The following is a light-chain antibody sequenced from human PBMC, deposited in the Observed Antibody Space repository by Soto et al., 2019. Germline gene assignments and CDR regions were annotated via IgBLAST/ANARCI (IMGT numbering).Light chain of an antibody. J-gene: IGLJ2*01. Sequence: QSVLTQPPSVSGAPGQRVTISCTGSSSNIGAGFDVHWYHQIAGTAPKLLIFANTNRPSGVPDRFSGSKSGTSASLAIIGLQAEDEADYYCQSFDSTVSGSKVFGGGTKLTVL. CDR3: QSFDSTVSGSKV. V-gene: IGLV1-40*01. CDR1: SSNIGAGFD. CDR2: ANT.